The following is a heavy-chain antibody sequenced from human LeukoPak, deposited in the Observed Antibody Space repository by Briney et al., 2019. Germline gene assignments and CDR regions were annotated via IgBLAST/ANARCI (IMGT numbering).Heavy chain of an antibody. Sequence: ASVKVSCKASGYTFTGYYMHWVRQAPGQGLEWMGWINPNSGGTNYAQKFQGRVTMTRDTSISTAYMELSRLRSHDTAVYYCARDGDSSGYYNLNWGQGTLVTVSS. J-gene: IGHJ4*02. CDR3: ARDGDSSGYYNLN. CDR1: GYTFTGYY. CDR2: INPNSGGT. V-gene: IGHV1-2*02. D-gene: IGHD3-22*01.